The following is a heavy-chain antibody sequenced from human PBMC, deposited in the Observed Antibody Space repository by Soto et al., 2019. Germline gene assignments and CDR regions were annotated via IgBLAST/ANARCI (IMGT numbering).Heavy chain of an antibody. V-gene: IGHV4-59*01. D-gene: IGHD5-18*01. CDR2: IYYSGST. Sequence: PSETLSLTCTVSGGSSSSYDWSWIRQPPGKGLEWIGYIYYSGSTNYNPSLKSRVTISVDTSKNQFSLKLSSVTAADTAVYYCARTLYSYGPRFDYWGQGTLVTVSS. CDR3: ARTLYSYGPRFDY. J-gene: IGHJ4*02. CDR1: GGSSSSYD.